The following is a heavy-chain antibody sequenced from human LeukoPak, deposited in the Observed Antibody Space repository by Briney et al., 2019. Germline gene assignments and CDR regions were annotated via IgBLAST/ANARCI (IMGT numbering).Heavy chain of an antibody. Sequence: KPPETLSLTCTVSGGSISSSSYYWGWIRQPPGKGLEWIGSIYYSGSTYYNPSLKSRVTISVDTSKNQFSLKLSSVTAADTAVYYCARSNTYYYGSGSYYNAGLFDYWGQGTLVTVSS. J-gene: IGHJ4*02. CDR2: IYYSGST. CDR3: ARSNTYYYGSGSYYNAGLFDY. V-gene: IGHV4-39*01. CDR1: GGSISSSSYY. D-gene: IGHD3-10*01.